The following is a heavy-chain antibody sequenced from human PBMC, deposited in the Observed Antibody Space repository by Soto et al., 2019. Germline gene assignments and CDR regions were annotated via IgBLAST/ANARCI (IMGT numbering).Heavy chain of an antibody. CDR1: GFTVSSEY. J-gene: IGHJ4*02. CDR3: AVAPRGERLLDFGY. V-gene: IGHV3-66*01. D-gene: IGHD1-26*01. CDR2: LYSGGST. Sequence: EVPRVEPGGGLVQPAGSVRLSCVASGFTVSSEYMSWVRQAPGKGLGWVSVLYSGGSTYYADSVRDRFTISRDNSWDTLFLQMSILRVEDTAIYYCAVAPRGERLLDFGYWGRGTLVTVSS.